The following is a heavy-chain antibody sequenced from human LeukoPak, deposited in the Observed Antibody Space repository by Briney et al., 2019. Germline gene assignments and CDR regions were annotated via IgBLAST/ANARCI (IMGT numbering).Heavy chain of an antibody. V-gene: IGHV4-34*01. CDR1: GGSFSGNY. D-gene: IGHD3-22*01. CDR2: VNHSGST. J-gene: IGHJ3*02. Sequence: PSETPSLSCAVYGGSFSGNYWSWIRQPPGKGLEWIGEVNHSGSTNYNPSLKSRVTMSIDTSKNQFSLNLKSVTAADTAVYYCASDTYYYDSSGPRAFDIWGQGTMVTVSS. CDR3: ASDTYYYDSSGPRAFDI.